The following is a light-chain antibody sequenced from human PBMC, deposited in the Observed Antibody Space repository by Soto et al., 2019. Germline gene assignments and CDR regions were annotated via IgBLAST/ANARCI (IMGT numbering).Light chain of an antibody. Sequence: QSALTQPPSASGSPGQSVTISCTGTSSDFGGYDYVSWYQQHPGKAPKLIIYEVNKRPSGVPDRFSGSKSGNTASLTVSGLQAEDEADYFCRSFAGSDNFYVFGTGTKLTVL. CDR1: SSDFGGYDY. CDR3: RSFAGSDNFYV. CDR2: EVN. J-gene: IGLJ1*01. V-gene: IGLV2-8*01.